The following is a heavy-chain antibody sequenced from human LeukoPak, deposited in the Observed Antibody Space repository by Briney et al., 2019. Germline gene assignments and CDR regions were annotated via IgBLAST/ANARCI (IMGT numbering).Heavy chain of an antibody. V-gene: IGHV1-18*01. D-gene: IGHD6-13*01. CDR2: ISGFNGAT. Sequence: ASVRVSCKASGYTFTIYGISWVHQAPGQGLEWMGWISGFNGATNYAQKFQGRVTMTIDTSTNTTYMDLRTVTSDDTAIYYCARALPGAATAHNWFDPWGQGTLVTVSS. CDR3: ARALPGAATAHNWFDP. CDR1: GYTFTIYG. J-gene: IGHJ5*02.